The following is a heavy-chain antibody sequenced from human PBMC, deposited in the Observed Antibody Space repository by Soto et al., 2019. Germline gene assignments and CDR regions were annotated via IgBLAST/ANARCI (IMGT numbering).Heavy chain of an antibody. V-gene: IGHV4-39*01. D-gene: IGHD3-10*01. CDR2: ISYSGST. CDR1: GDSISNSDYY. Sequence: QLQLQESGPGLVKPSETLSLTCTVSGDSISNSDYYWGWIRQPPVKGLEWIATISYSGSTIYNPPLTSRGTISVDTSKNQCSLRLSSVTAADTAVYYCARHFYYHQAFDIWGQGTMVTVSS. J-gene: IGHJ3*02. CDR3: ARHFYYHQAFDI.